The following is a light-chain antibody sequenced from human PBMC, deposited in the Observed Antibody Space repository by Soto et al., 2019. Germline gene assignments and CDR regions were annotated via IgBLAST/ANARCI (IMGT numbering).Light chain of an antibody. CDR1: QSVTYDQ. CDR2: GAS. J-gene: IGKJ1*01. CDR3: QQYGDLHQT. V-gene: IGKV3-20*01. Sequence: PGERATLSCRASQSVTYDQLAWYRQTPVQAPRLLIYGASSRAAGIPDRFSGSGSGTDLTLTISRLEPEDFVVYHCQQYGDLHQTFAQGTKVDIX.